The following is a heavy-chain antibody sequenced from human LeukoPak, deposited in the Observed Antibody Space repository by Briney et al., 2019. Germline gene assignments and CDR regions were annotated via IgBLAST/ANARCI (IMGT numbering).Heavy chain of an antibody. CDR1: GFTFSNAW. V-gene: IGHV3-15*01. J-gene: IGHJ4*02. CDR3: TRVSTATFGY. Sequence: GGSLRLSCAASGFTFSNAWMSWVRQAPGKGLEWVGRIKSKTDGGTTEYAASVKGRFTISRDDSKSIAYLQMNSLKTEDTAVYYCTRVSTATFGYWGQGTLVTVSS. D-gene: IGHD5/OR15-5a*01. CDR2: IKSKTDGGTT.